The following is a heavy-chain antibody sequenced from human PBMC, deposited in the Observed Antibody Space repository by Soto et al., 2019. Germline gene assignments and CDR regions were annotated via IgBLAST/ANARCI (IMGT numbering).Heavy chain of an antibody. CDR1: GFTFSSYA. D-gene: IGHD1-26*01. CDR3: EHASGGLVV. CDR2: LRGSGGST. V-gene: IGHV3-23*01. Sequence: EVQLLASAGGLVQPGGSLRLSCAASGFTFSSYAMSWVRQAPGKGLVWDSGLRGSGGSTYYADSVKGRFTISRDNSTPTLYRQMEGLGAKDRAINYGEHASGGLVVWGQGTTVSVSS. J-gene: IGHJ6*02.